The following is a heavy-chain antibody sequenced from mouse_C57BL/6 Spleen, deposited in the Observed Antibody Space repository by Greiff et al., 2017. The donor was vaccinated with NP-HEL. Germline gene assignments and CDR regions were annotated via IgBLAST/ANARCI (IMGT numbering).Heavy chain of an antibody. CDR3: ASDGYDGAWFAY. CDR2: IHPNSGST. Sequence: QVQLQQPGAELVKPGASVKLSCKASGYTFTSYWMHWVKQRPGQGLEWIGMIHPNSGSTNYNEKFKSKATLTVDKSSSTAYMQLSSLTSEDSAVYYCASDGYDGAWFAYWGQGTLVTVSA. V-gene: IGHV1-64*01. CDR1: GYTFTSYW. D-gene: IGHD2-2*01. J-gene: IGHJ3*01.